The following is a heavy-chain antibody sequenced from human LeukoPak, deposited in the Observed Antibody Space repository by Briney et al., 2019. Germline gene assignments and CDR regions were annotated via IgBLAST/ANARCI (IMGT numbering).Heavy chain of an antibody. D-gene: IGHD2-15*01. Sequence: SETLCLTCTVSGGSISSYYWSWIRQPPGKGLEWIGYIYYSGSTNYNPSLKSRVTISVDTSKNQFSLKLSSVTAADTAVYYCARATPPYHYYYGMDVWGQGTTVTVSS. CDR2: IYYSGST. CDR3: ARATPPYHYYYGMDV. V-gene: IGHV4-59*01. J-gene: IGHJ6*02. CDR1: GGSISSYY.